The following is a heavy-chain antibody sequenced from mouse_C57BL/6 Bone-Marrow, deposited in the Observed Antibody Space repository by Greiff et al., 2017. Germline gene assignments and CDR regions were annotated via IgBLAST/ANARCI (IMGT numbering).Heavy chain of an antibody. CDR1: GYTFTSYG. D-gene: IGHD1-1*01. CDR3: ARLNYYGSSYVAY. CDR2: IYPRSGNT. J-gene: IGHJ3*01. Sequence: VQLQQSGAELARPGASVKLSCKASGYTFTSYGISWVKQSTGQGLEWIGEIYPRSGNTYYNEKFKGKATLTADTSSSTAYMELRSLTSEDSAVYFCARLNYYGSSYVAYWGQGTLVTVSA. V-gene: IGHV1-81*01.